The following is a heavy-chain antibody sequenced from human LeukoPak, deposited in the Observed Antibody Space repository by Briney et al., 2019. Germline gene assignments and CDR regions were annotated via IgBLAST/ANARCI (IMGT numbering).Heavy chain of an antibody. Sequence: SETLSLTCSVSGGSISIYYWSWIRQPPGKGLEWIGYVYNSGSTDYNPSLKSRVTISVDTSKNQFSLKLSSVTAADTAVYYCARSPLVGATTGLPPDYWGQGTLVTVSS. V-gene: IGHV4-59*01. D-gene: IGHD1-26*01. CDR1: GGSISIYY. CDR3: ARSPLVGATTGLPPDY. CDR2: VYNSGST. J-gene: IGHJ4*02.